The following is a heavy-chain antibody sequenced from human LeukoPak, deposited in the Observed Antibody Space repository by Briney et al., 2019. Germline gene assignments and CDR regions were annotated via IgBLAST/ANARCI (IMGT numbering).Heavy chain of an antibody. Sequence: GGSLRLSCAASGFTFSSHAMSWVRQAPGKGLEWVSAISGSGGTTYYADSVKGRFTISRDNSKNTLYLQMNSLRAEDTAVYYCAKGAGYSSGRNDYWGQGTLVTVSS. D-gene: IGHD6-19*01. J-gene: IGHJ4*02. V-gene: IGHV3-23*01. CDR1: GFTFSSHA. CDR3: AKGAGYSSGRNDY. CDR2: ISGSGGTT.